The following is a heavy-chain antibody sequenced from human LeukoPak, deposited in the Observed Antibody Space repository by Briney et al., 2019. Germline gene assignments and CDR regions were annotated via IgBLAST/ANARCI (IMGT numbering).Heavy chain of an antibody. CDR3: AKDTSSRADY. V-gene: IGHV3-30*18. J-gene: IGHJ4*02. CDR2: ISYDGSNK. Sequence: GGSLRLSCAASGFTFSSYGMHWVRQAPGKGLEVVAVISYDGSNKYYADSVKGRFTISRDNSKNTLYLQMNSLRAEDTAVYYCAKDTSSRADYWGQGTLVTVSS. CDR1: GFTFSSYG. D-gene: IGHD3-16*01.